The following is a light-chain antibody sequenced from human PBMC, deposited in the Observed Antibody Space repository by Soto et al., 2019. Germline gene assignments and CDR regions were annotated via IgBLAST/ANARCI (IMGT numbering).Light chain of an antibody. J-gene: IGLJ1*01. CDR2: EGS. V-gene: IGLV2-23*01. CDR1: SNDVGRYNL. CDR3: CSYGGDSTYV. Sequence: QSALTQPASVSGSPGQSIAISCTGTSNDVGRYNLVSWYQHHPGKAPKVMIYEGSKRPSGVSDRFSGSKSGNTASLTISGLQADDEADYYCCSYGGDSTYVLGTGTKLTVL.